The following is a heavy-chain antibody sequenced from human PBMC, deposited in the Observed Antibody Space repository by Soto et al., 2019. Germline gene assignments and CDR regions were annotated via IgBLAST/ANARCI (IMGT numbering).Heavy chain of an antibody. Sequence: VQLVQSGAEVKKPGASVKVSCKASGYTFTSYDINWVRQATGQGLEWMGWMNPNSGNTGYAQKFQGRVTMTRNTSISTAYMELSSLRSEDTAVYYCARVRYYYGSGSKTNWFDPWGQGTLVTVSS. J-gene: IGHJ5*02. CDR2: MNPNSGNT. V-gene: IGHV1-8*01. D-gene: IGHD3-10*01. CDR3: ARVRYYYGSGSKTNWFDP. CDR1: GYTFTSYD.